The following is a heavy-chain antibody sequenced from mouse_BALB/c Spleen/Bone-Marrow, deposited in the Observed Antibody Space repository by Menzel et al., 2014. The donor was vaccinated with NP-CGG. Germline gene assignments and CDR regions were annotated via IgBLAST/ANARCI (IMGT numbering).Heavy chain of an antibody. CDR2: INPFNDAT. D-gene: IGHD2-4*01. J-gene: IGHJ4*01. CDR1: GYTFTSYV. Sequence: VQLQQSGPELVKPGASVKMSCKASGYTFTSYVIHWVKQKPGQGLEWIGYINPFNDATKYNEKFKGKATLSSDKSSNTAYMELSSLTSEDSAVYYCAREELRRGYYCATDYWGQGSSVTVFS. V-gene: IGHV1-14*01. CDR3: AREELRRGYYCATDY.